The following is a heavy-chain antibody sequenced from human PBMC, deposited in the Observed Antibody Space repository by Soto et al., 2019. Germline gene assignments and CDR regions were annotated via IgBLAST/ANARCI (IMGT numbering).Heavy chain of an antibody. CDR1: GYSFTSYW. D-gene: IGHD5-18*01. J-gene: IGHJ3*02. V-gene: IGHV5-51*01. Sequence: GECLKISCKGSGYSFTSYWIGWVRQMPGKGLEWMGIIYPGDSDTRYSPSFQGQVTISADKSISTAYLQWSSLKASDTAMYYCARLQPHTAIASGAFDIWGQGTMVTVSS. CDR2: IYPGDSDT. CDR3: ARLQPHTAIASGAFDI.